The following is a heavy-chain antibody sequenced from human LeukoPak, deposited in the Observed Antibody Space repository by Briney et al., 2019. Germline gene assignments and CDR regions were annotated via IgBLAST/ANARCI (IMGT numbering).Heavy chain of an antibody. CDR1: GGSFTGYY. D-gene: IGHD3-10*01. CDR3: ARRSGIRSLGIMDV. J-gene: IGHJ6*02. CDR2: IHPGGTT. Sequence: SETLSLTCAVYGGSFTGYYWSLIRQPPGKGLEWIGEIHPGGTTNYNPSLKSRVTISVDTSKNQFSLKLTSVTAADTAVYYCARRSGIRSLGIMDVWGQGTTVTVSS. V-gene: IGHV4-34*01.